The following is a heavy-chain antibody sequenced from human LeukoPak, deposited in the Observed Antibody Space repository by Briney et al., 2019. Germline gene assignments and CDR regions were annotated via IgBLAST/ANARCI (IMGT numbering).Heavy chain of an antibody. J-gene: IGHJ4*02. CDR1: GGSISSHY. Sequence: SETLSLTCTVSGGSISSHYWSWIRQPPGKGLGWIGYIYYSGSTNYNPSLKSRVTISVDTSKNQLSLKLSSVTAADTAVYYCARSTTYYDFWSGQRPQNYYFDYWGQGTLVTVSS. CDR2: IYYSGST. D-gene: IGHD3-3*01. V-gene: IGHV4-59*11. CDR3: ARSTTYYDFWSGQRPQNYYFDY.